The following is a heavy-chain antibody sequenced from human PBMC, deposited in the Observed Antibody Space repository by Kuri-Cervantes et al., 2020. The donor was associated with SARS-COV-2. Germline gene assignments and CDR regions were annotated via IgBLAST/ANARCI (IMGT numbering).Heavy chain of an antibody. CDR2: INHSGST. D-gene: IGHD3-3*01. CDR1: GGSISGYY. Sequence: GSLRLSCSVSGGSISGYYWSWIRQPPGKGLEWIGEINHSGSTNYNPSLKSRVTISVDTSKNQFSLKLSSVTAADTAVYYCARGRDRITIFGVVIIRGGYYYYGMDVWGQGTTVTVSS. CDR3: ARGRDRITIFGVVIIRGGYYYYGMDV. V-gene: IGHV4-34*01. J-gene: IGHJ6*02.